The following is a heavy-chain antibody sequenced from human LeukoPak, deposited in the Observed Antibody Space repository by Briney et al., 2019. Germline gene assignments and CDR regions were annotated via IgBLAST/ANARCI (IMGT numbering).Heavy chain of an antibody. V-gene: IGHV3-48*02. CDR2: ISSSGSPI. J-gene: IGHJ5*02. CDR1: GFTFSGYT. Sequence: GGSLRLSCAASGFTFSGYTMNWVRQAPGKGLEWVSYISSSGSPIYYADSVKGRFTISRDNAKNSLYLQMNSLRDEDTAVYYCAREISGSYEPNWFDPWGQGTLVTVSS. D-gene: IGHD1-26*01. CDR3: AREISGSYEPNWFDP.